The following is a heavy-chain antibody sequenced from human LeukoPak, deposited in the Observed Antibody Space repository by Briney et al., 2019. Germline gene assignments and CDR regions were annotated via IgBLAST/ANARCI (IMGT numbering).Heavy chain of an antibody. CDR3: TRVRRDGHTGRD. CDR1: GFTFGDYA. D-gene: IGHD5-24*01. CDR2: IRSKAYGGTT. V-gene: IGHV3-49*04. Sequence: QPGRSLRLSCTASGFTFGDYAMSWVRQAPGKGLEWVGFIRSKAYGGTTEYAASVKGRFTISRDDSKSIAYLQMNSLKTEDTAVYYCTRVRRDGHTGRDWGEGTRVTVSS. J-gene: IGHJ4*02.